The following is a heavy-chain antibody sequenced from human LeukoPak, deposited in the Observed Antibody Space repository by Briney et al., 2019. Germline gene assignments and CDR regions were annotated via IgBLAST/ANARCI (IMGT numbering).Heavy chain of an antibody. D-gene: IGHD1-26*01. CDR1: RFPFSNYG. V-gene: IGHV3-30*18. CDR2: ISYDGNDK. J-gene: IGHJ4*01. CDR3: AKDKGREGDY. Sequence: GGSLRLSCVASRFPFSNYGMHWVRQAPGKRLEWVAVISYDGNDKYYADSVKGRLTISRDNSKNTLYLQMNSLRAEDTAVYYCAKDKGREGDYWGQGNLVTVSS.